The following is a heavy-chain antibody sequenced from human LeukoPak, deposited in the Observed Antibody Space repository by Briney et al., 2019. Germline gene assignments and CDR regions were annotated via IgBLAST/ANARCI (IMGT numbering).Heavy chain of an antibody. D-gene: IGHD7-27*01. CDR2: IHYSGYT. J-gene: IGHJ2*01. CDR3: ARHWGSDWYFDL. V-gene: IGHV4-59*01. Sequence: PSETLSLTCAVSGGSISNYYCSWIRQPPGKGLEWLGYIHYSGYTNYNPSLKSWVTISVDTSKNQFSLNLSSVTAADTAVYYCARHWGSDWYFDLWGRGTLVTVSS. CDR1: GGSISNYY.